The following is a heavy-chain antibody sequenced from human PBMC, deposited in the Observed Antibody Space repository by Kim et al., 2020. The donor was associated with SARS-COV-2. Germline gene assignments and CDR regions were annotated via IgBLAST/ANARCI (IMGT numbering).Heavy chain of an antibody. CDR2: ISWNSGSI. CDR3: AKSRTRTIFGVVTDYYFDY. V-gene: IGHV3-9*01. CDR1: GFTFGDYA. J-gene: IGHJ4*02. Sequence: GGSLRLSCAASGFTFGDYAMHWVRQAPGKGLEWVSGISWNSGSIGYADSVKGRFTTSRDNAKNSLYLQMNSLRAEDTALYYCAKSRTRTIFGVVTDYYFDYWGQGTLVTVSS. D-gene: IGHD3-3*01.